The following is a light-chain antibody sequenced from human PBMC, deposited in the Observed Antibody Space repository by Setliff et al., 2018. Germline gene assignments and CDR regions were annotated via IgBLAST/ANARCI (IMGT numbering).Light chain of an antibody. CDR3: NAYASDTTDG. V-gene: IGLV2-14*03. CDR2: GVS. Sequence: QSALTQPASVSGSPGQSITISCSGTSSDVGSYDLVSWYQQHPGKAPKLIIYGVSDRPSGVSSRFSGSKSGNTAYLTISGLQTEDEAEYYCNAYASDTTDGFGSGTKVTV. CDR1: SSDVGSYDL. J-gene: IGLJ1*01.